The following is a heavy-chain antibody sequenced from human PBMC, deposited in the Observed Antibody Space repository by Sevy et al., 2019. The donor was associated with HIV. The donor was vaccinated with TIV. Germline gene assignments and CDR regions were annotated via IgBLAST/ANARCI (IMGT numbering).Heavy chain of an antibody. J-gene: IGHJ4*02. D-gene: IGHD3-16*01. CDR2: ISSISSYI. V-gene: IGHV3-21*01. Sequence: GGSLRLSCAASGFTFSSYSMNWVRQAPGKGLEWVSSISSISSYIYYADSVKGRFTISRDNAKNSLYLQMNRLRAEDTAENYCARDSLVNGNAEGVIKFDYWGQGTLVTVSS. CDR3: ARDSLVNGNAEGVIKFDY. CDR1: GFTFSSYS.